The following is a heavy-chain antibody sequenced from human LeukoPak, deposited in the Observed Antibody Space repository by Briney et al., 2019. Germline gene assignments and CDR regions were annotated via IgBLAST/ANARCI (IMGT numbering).Heavy chain of an antibody. Sequence: ASVKVSCKASGHTFTGYYIQWVRQAPGHGLEWMGWINPSSGGTNYALKFQGRVTMTRDTSIGTAYMELSRLRSDDTAVYYCARDHCTSSGCYEDFYYGLDVWGQGTTVTVSS. D-gene: IGHD2-2*01. CDR1: GHTFTGYY. CDR3: ARDHCTSSGCYEDFYYGLDV. V-gene: IGHV1-2*02. CDR2: INPSSGGT. J-gene: IGHJ6*02.